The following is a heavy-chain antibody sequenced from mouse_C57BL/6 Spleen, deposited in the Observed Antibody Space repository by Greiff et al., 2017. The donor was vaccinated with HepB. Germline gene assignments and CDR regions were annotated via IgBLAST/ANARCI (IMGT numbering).Heavy chain of an antibody. Sequence: QVQLQQSGAELVRPGASVTLSCKASGYTFTDYEMHWVKQTPVHGLEWIGAIDPETGGTAYNQKFKGKAILTADKSSSTAYMELRSLTSEDSAVYDCTRNYGSSYYAMDYWGQGTAVTVSS. D-gene: IGHD1-1*01. CDR2: IDPETGGT. J-gene: IGHJ4*01. V-gene: IGHV1-15*01. CDR1: GYTFTDYE. CDR3: TRNYGSSYYAMDY.